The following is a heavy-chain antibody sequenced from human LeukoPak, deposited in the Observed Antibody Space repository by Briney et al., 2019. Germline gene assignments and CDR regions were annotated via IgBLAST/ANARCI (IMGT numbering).Heavy chain of an antibody. J-gene: IGHJ6*02. D-gene: IGHD2-2*01. CDR2: INHSGST. CDR1: GGSISSYY. Sequence: SETLSLTCTVSGGSISSYYWSWIRQPPGKGLEWIGEINHSGSTNYNPSLKSRVTISVDTSKNQFSLKLSSVTAADTAVYYCARVVTIVVVPAAMDVWGQGTTVTVSS. V-gene: IGHV4-34*01. CDR3: ARVVTIVVVPAAMDV.